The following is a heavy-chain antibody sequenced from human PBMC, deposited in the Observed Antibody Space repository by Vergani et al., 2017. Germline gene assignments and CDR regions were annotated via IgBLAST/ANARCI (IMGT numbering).Heavy chain of an antibody. CDR1: GGTFSSCA. CDR2: IIPIFGTA. J-gene: IGHJ6*02. V-gene: IGHV1-69*13. D-gene: IGHD2-15*01. CDR3: ARQLLYCSGGSCYGYYYYYGMDV. Sequence: QVQLVQSGAEVKKPGSSVKVSCKASGGTFSSCAISWVRQAPGQGLEWMGRIIPIFGTANYAQKFQGRVTITADESTSTAYMELSSLRSEDTAVYYCARQLLYCSGGSCYGYYYYYGMDVWGQGTTVTVSS.